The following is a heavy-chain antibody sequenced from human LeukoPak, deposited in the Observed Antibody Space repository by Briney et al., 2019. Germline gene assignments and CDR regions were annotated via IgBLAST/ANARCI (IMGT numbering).Heavy chain of an antibody. CDR1: GFTFSSYA. CDR2: INSDGSTT. J-gene: IGHJ4*02. D-gene: IGHD2-15*01. Sequence: PGGSLRLSCAASGFTFSSYAMHWVRQAPGKGRVWVSRINSDGSTTTYADSVKGRFTISRDNAKNTLYLQMNSLRAEDTAVYYCARVCIGCYSKDYWGQGTPVSVSS. CDR3: ARVCIGCYSKDY. V-gene: IGHV3-74*03.